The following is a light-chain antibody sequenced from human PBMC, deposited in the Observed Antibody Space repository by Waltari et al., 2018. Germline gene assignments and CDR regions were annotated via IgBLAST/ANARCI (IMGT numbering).Light chain of an antibody. CDR1: RSDVGAYDY. J-gene: IGLJ1*01. CDR2: DVT. CDR3: CSYAGRYTNYV. Sequence: QSALTQPRSVSGSPGQSVTISCTGTRSDVGAYDYVSWYQQRPGKAPKLIIYDVTGRPAGVPERFSGSKSDNKASLTISGLQADDEADYYCCSYAGRYTNYVFGSGTKVTVL. V-gene: IGLV2-11*01.